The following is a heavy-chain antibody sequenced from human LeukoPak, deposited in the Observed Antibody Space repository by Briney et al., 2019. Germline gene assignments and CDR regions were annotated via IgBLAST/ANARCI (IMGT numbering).Heavy chain of an antibody. CDR2: ISYDGSNK. CDR3: AKDARGNIVVVTAIPEDYYFDY. CDR1: GFTFSSYA. Sequence: GGSLRLSCAASGFTFSSYAMSWVRQAPGKGLEWVAVISYDGSNKYYADSVKGRFTISRDNSKNTLYLQMNSLRAEDTAVYYCAKDARGNIVVVTAIPEDYYFDYWGQGTLVTVSS. J-gene: IGHJ4*02. V-gene: IGHV3-30*18. D-gene: IGHD2-21*02.